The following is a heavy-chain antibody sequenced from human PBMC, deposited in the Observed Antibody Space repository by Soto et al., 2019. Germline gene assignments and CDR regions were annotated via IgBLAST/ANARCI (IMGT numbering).Heavy chain of an antibody. CDR2: INAGNGNT. CDR1: GYTFTSYA. CDR3: ARDRGYYYGSGSYYNSQSRFHP. D-gene: IGHD3-10*01. Sequence: ASVKVSCKASGYTFTSYAMHWVRQAPGQRLEWMGWINAGNGNTKYSQKFQGRVTINRDTSASTAYMELSSLRSEDTDVYYCARDRGYYYGSGSYYNSQSRFHPWGQGTLVTLSS. J-gene: IGHJ5*02. V-gene: IGHV1-3*01.